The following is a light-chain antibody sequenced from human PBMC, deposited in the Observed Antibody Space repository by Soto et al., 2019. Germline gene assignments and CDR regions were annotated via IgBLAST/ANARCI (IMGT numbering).Light chain of an antibody. CDR2: DVS. V-gene: IGLV2-14*01. Sequence: QSVLTQPASVSGSPGQSITISCTGTSSDVGCYNYVSWYQQHPGKAPKLMIYDVSNRPSGVSNRFSGSKSGNTASLTISGLQGEDEADYYCSSYTSSSTYVVFGGGTKLTVL. CDR3: SSYTSSSTYVV. CDR1: SSDVGCYNY. J-gene: IGLJ2*01.